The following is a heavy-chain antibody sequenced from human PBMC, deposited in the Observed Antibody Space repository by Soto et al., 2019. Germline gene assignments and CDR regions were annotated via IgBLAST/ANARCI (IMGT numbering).Heavy chain of an antibody. Sequence: EVQLVESGGGLVQPGGSLRLSCAASGFTFSSYWMSWVRQAPGKGLEWVASIKQDGSEKYYVDSVKGRFTISRDNAKNSLYLQMNSLRAEDTAVYYCARDVMVRGEVLGFGDAFDIWGQGTMVTVSS. V-gene: IGHV3-7*01. J-gene: IGHJ3*02. CDR3: ARDVMVRGEVLGFGDAFDI. CDR2: IKQDGSEK. CDR1: GFTFSSYW. D-gene: IGHD3-10*01.